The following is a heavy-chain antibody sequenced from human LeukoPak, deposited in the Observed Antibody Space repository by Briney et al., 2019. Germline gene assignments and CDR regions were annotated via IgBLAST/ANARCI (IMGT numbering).Heavy chain of an antibody. J-gene: IGHJ4*01. V-gene: IGHV1-18*01. CDR3: ARDNDKVVDH. CDR2: ITAYNGNR. CDR1: GYTFSNYG. Sequence: ASVKVSCKTSGYTFSNYGISWVRQAPGQGLGWMGWITAYNGNRLCAQRFQGRITLTTDTSTSTSYMELRSLEYDDTAIYYCARDNDKVVDHWGQGTLVTVSS. D-gene: IGHD1-1*01.